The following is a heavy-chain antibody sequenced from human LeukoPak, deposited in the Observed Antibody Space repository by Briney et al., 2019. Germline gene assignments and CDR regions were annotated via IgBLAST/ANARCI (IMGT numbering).Heavy chain of an antibody. V-gene: IGHV4-34*01. J-gene: IGHJ4*02. Sequence: SETLSLTCAVYGGSFSGYYWSWIHQPPGKGLEWIGEINHSGSTNYNPSLKSRVTMSVDTSKNQFSLELSSVTAADTAVYYCARRSDTAMVFDDYWGQGTLVTVSS. CDR2: INHSGST. D-gene: IGHD5-18*01. CDR3: ARRSDTAMVFDDY. CDR1: GGSFSGYY.